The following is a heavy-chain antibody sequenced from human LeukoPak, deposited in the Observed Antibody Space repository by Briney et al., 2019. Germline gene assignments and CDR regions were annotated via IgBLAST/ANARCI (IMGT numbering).Heavy chain of an antibody. CDR2: INHSGST. Sequence: TSETLSLTCAVYGGSFSGYYWSWIRQPPGKGLEWIGEINHSGSTNYNPSLKSRVTISVDTSKNQFFLKLSSVTAADTAVYYCARTRPKKARLLWFGENKEAFDIWGQGTMVTVSS. CDR1: GGSFSGYY. CDR3: ARTRPKKARLLWFGENKEAFDI. J-gene: IGHJ3*02. V-gene: IGHV4-34*01. D-gene: IGHD3-10*01.